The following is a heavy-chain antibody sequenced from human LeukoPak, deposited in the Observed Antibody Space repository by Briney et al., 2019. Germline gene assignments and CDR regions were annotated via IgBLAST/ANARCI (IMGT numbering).Heavy chain of an antibody. D-gene: IGHD3-22*01. CDR2: MSGSGSST. V-gene: IGHV3-23*01. Sequence: GGSLRLSCAASGFTFSSYAMSWVRQAPGKGLEWVSAMSGSGSSTFYADSVKGRFIISGDNSKNTLYLQLNSLRAEDTAVYYCAKGKDTYNYDSSGYYFGEYWGQGTLVTVSS. CDR1: GFTFSSYA. CDR3: AKGKDTYNYDSSGYYFGEY. J-gene: IGHJ4*02.